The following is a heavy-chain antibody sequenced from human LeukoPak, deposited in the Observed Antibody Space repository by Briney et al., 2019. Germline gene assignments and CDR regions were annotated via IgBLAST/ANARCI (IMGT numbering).Heavy chain of an antibody. CDR1: GYTFTTHG. J-gene: IGHJ4*02. CDR2: ISTSKGDT. Sequence: ASVKVSCKTSGYTFTTHGISWVRQAPGQGLEWMGWISTSKGDTNYAQKFKGRLTVTTDRSTSTAYMELRSLSSDDTAVYYCARDWPTVITDYWGQGTLVTVSS. CDR3: ARDWPTVITDY. D-gene: IGHD4-11*01. V-gene: IGHV1-18*01.